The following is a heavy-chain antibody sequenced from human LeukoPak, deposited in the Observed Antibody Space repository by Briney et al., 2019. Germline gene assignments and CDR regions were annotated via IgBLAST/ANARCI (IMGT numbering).Heavy chain of an antibody. Sequence: SETLSLTCAVYGGSFSGYYWSWIRQPPGKGLEWIGEINHSGSTNYNPSLKRRLTTSVDTSKNQFSLKLTSVTVADTALYYCARVYSSTHNWFDTWGQGIQVTVSS. CDR3: ARVYSSTHNWFDT. CDR2: INHSGST. J-gene: IGHJ5*02. V-gene: IGHV4-34*01. CDR1: GGSFSGYY. D-gene: IGHD6-19*01.